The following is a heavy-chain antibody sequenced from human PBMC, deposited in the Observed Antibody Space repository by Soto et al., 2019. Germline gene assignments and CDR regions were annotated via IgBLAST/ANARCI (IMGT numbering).Heavy chain of an antibody. D-gene: IGHD3-22*01. CDR2: IYYSGST. V-gene: IGHV4-39*01. CDR1: GGSISSSSSY. CDR3: ARQHDSSGYYPNFDY. Sequence: SETLSLTCTVSGGSISSSSSYWGWIRQSPEKGLEWIASIYYSGSTYYNPSLRSRVTVSVDTSKNQFSLKLSSVTAADTAVYYCARQHDSSGYYPNFDYWGQGTLVTVSS. J-gene: IGHJ4*02.